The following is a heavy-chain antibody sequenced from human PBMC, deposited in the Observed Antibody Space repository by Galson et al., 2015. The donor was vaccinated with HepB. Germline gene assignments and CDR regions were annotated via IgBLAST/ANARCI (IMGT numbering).Heavy chain of an antibody. CDR3: ARGLWFGELLSES. Sequence: SLRLSCAASGFTVSSNYMSWVRQAPGKGLEWVSVIYSGGSTYYADSVKGRFTISRDNSKNTLYLQMNSLRAEDTAVYYCARGLWFGELLSESWGQGTLVTVSS. J-gene: IGHJ4*02. CDR2: IYSGGST. V-gene: IGHV3-66*01. CDR1: GFTVSSNY. D-gene: IGHD3-10*01.